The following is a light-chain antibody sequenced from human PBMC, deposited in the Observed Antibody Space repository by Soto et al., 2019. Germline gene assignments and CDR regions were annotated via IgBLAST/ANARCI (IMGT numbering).Light chain of an antibody. CDR1: SSDVGGYNY. V-gene: IGLV2-8*01. CDR3: NSYAGSNNWV. Sequence: QSALTQPASVSGSPGQSITISCTGTSSDVGGYNYVSWYQQHPGKAPKLMIYEVSKRPSGVPDRFSGSKSGNTASLTVSGLQAEDEADYYCNSYAGSNNWVFGGGTQLTLL. CDR2: EVS. J-gene: IGLJ3*02.